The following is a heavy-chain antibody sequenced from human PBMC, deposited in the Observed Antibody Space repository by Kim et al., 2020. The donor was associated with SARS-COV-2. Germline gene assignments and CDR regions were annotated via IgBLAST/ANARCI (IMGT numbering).Heavy chain of an antibody. Sequence: ASVKVSCKASGYTFTSYDINWVRQATGQGLEWMGWMNPNSGNTGYAQKFQGRVTMTRNTSISTAYMELSSLRSEDTAVYYCARGGGVDTAMGFFGYYGMDVWGQGTTVTVSS. V-gene: IGHV1-8*01. D-gene: IGHD5-18*01. CDR3: ARGGGVDTAMGFFGYYGMDV. J-gene: IGHJ6*02. CDR2: MNPNSGNT. CDR1: GYTFTSYD.